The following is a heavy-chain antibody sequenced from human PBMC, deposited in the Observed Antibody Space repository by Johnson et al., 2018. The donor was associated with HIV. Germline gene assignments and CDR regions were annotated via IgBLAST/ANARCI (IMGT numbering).Heavy chain of an antibody. V-gene: IGHV3-23*04. J-gene: IGHJ3*02. Sequence: EVQLVESGGGLVQSGGSLRLSCAASGFSFSSYAMSWVRQAPGKGLEWVSAISGSGASTYYADSVKGRFTISRDNSKNTLYLQMNSLRAEDTAVYYCAKDYPTSNWAVPDAFDIWGQGTMVTVSS. CDR2: ISGSGAST. CDR1: GFSFSSYA. CDR3: AKDYPTSNWAVPDAFDI. D-gene: IGHD7-27*01.